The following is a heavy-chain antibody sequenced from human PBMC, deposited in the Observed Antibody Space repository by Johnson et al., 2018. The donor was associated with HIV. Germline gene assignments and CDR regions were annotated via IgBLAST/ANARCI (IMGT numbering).Heavy chain of an antibody. J-gene: IGHJ3*02. V-gene: IGHV3-9*01. Sequence: EVQLVESGGGVVRPGGSLRLSCEASGFTFDDYAMHWVRQAPGKGLEWVSGISWNSGSIGYADSVKGRFTISRDNAKNSLYLQMNSLRAEDTALYYCAKDTTFSSSHAFDIWGQGTMVTVSS. D-gene: IGHD6-6*01. CDR1: GFTFDDYA. CDR2: ISWNSGSI. CDR3: AKDTTFSSSHAFDI.